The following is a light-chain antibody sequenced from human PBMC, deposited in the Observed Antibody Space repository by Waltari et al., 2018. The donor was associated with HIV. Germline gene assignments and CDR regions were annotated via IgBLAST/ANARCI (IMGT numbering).Light chain of an antibody. Sequence: QSALPQPASVSGSPGQSITISCDLNAYDYVSWYQRHPGKAPKVIIYEVSNRPSGLSNRFSGSKSGNTATLTISGLQPEDEADYFCTSYITSATPVFGRGTKVTVL. J-gene: IGLJ2*01. CDR2: EVS. CDR1: LNAYDY. CDR3: TSYITSATPV. V-gene: IGLV2-14*01.